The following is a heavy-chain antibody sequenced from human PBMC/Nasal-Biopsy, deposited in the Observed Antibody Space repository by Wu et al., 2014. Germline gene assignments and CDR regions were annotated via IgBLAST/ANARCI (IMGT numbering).Heavy chain of an antibody. V-gene: IGHV3-74*01. CDR3: AREDCGGGSCYSGNMDV. J-gene: IGHJ6*03. D-gene: IGHD2-15*01. CDR2: INSDGRST. Sequence: LRLSCAASGFIFSNFALSWVRQAPGNGLEWVARINSDGRSTNYADSVKGRFTISRDNARNMLYLQMNSLRVEDTAVYYCAREDCGGGSCYSGNMDVWGKGTTVIVTS. CDR1: GFIFSNFA.